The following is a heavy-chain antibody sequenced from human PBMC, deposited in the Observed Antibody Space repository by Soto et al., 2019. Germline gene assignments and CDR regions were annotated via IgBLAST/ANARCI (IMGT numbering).Heavy chain of an antibody. CDR1: GGSISSYY. CDR2: IYYSGST. Sequence: QVRLQESGPGLVKPSETLSLTCTVSGGSISSYYWSRIRQPPGKGLEWIGYIYYSGSTNYNPSLKSRVTISVDTSKTQFSLKLSSVTAADTAVYYCARRYGVGFDYWGQGTLVTVSS. D-gene: IGHD4-17*01. V-gene: IGHV4-59*08. J-gene: IGHJ4*02. CDR3: ARRYGVGFDY.